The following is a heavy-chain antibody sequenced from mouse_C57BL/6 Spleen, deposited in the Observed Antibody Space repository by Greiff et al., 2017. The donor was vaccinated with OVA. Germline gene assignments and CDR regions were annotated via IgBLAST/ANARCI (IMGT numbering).Heavy chain of an antibody. D-gene: IGHD4-1*01. V-gene: IGHV3-6*01. J-gene: IGHJ2*01. CDR1: GYSITSGYY. CDR3: ARDGTLFDY. CDR2: ISYDGSN. Sequence: EVQLVESGPGLVKPSQSLSLTCSVTGYSITSGYYWNWIRQFPGNKLEWMGYISYDGSNNYNPSLKNRISITRDTSKNQFFLKLNSVTTEDTATYYCARDGTLFDYWGQGTTLTVSS.